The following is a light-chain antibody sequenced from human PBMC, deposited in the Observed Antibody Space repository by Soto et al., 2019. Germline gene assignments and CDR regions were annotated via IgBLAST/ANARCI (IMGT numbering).Light chain of an antibody. CDR1: QGVSRK. V-gene: IGKV3-15*01. CDR2: GAS. CDR3: QQYHTWPIT. Sequence: IVMTQSPATLSVAPGERVTLSCGASQGVSRKLAWYQHKQGQAPRLLISGASTGATGIPARFSGSGSGTEFTLTISSLQSEDCAIYYCQQYHTWPITVGGGTKVDIK. J-gene: IGKJ4*01.